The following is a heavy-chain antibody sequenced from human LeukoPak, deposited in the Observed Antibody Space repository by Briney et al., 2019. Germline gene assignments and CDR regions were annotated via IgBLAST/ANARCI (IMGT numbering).Heavy chain of an antibody. CDR2: ISGSGGST. J-gene: IGHJ4*02. D-gene: IGHD6-19*01. Sequence: GGSLRLSCAASGCTFSSDAMSWVRHAPGQGLEWVSAISGSGGSTYYADSVQGRFTISRDNSKNTLYLQMNSLRAEDTAVYYCAKRLGAVAGTFDYWGQGTLVTVSS. CDR3: AKRLGAVAGTFDY. V-gene: IGHV3-23*01. CDR1: GCTFSSDA.